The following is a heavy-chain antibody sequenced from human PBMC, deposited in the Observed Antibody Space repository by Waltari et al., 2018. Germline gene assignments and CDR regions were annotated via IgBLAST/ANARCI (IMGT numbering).Heavy chain of an antibody. CDR2: IYTSGST. J-gene: IGHJ2*01. D-gene: IGHD6-13*01. CDR3: ARDPAAGQFWYFDL. CDR1: GGSISSYY. Sequence: QVQLQESGPGLVKPSETLSLTCTVSGGSISSYYWSWIRQPAGKGLEWIGRIYTSGSTNYNPSLKSRVTMSVDTSKNQCSLKLSSVTAADTAVYYCARDPAAGQFWYFDLWGRGTLVTVSS. V-gene: IGHV4-4*07.